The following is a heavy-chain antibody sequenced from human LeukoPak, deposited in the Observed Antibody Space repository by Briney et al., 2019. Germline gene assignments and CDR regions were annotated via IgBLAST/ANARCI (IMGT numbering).Heavy chain of an antibody. CDR1: GFTFSSYG. V-gene: IGHV3-33*01. CDR2: IWYDGSNE. D-gene: IGHD2-15*01. CDR3: ARLRGYCSGGSCSDWYFDP. Sequence: PGRSLRLSCAASGFTFSSYGMHWVRQAPGKGLEWVAVIWYDGSNEYYAESVKGRFTISRDNSKNTLYMQMNSLRAEDTAVYYCARLRGYCSGGSCSDWYFDPWGRGTLVTVSS. J-gene: IGHJ2*01.